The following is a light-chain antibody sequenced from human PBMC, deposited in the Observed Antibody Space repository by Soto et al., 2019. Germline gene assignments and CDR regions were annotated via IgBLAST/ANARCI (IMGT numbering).Light chain of an antibody. CDR2: EIS. Sequence: QSALTQPASVSESPGQSITISCTGTSSDVGASDFVSWYQQHPGKAPELIIYEISNRPSGVSSRFSGSQSGNTASLTISGLQAEDESDYYCSSYTTSHTLVFGGGTKLTVL. J-gene: IGLJ2*01. CDR1: SSDVGASDF. CDR3: SSYTTSHTLV. V-gene: IGLV2-14*01.